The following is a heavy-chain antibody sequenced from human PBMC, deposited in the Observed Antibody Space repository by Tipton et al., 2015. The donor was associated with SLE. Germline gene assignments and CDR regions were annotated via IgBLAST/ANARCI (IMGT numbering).Heavy chain of an antibody. CDR3: ARVAQDWYFDL. CDR1: GGSISSGSYY. J-gene: IGHJ2*01. V-gene: IGHV4-61*02. Sequence: TLSLTCTVSGGSISSGSYYWSWIRQPAGKGLEWIGRIYTSGSTNYNPSLKSRVTISVDTSKNQFSLKLSSVTAADTAVYYCARVAQDWYFDLWGRGTPVTVSS. CDR2: IYTSGST.